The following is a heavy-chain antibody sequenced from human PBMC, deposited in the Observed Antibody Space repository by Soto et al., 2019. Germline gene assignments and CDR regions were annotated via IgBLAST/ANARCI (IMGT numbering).Heavy chain of an antibody. CDR3: AGDGRFPRFDY. Sequence: EVQLVESGGGLVQPGGSLRLSCAASGFTFSSYSMNWVRQAPGKGLEWVSYISSSSSTIYYADSVKGRFTISRDNAKNSLYLQMNSLRAEDTAVYYCAGDGRFPRFDYWGQGTLVTVSS. V-gene: IGHV3-48*01. J-gene: IGHJ4*02. CDR1: GFTFSSYS. CDR2: ISSSSSTI. D-gene: IGHD3-3*01.